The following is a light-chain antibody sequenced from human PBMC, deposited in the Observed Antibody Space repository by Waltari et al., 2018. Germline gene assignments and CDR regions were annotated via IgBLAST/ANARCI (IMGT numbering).Light chain of an antibody. V-gene: IGKV3-15*01. CDR3: QQYDKWRDYT. CDR1: QSVSTK. Sequence: EIVMTQSPASLSVSPGDRVTLSFRASQSVSTKLAWYQQKPGQAPRLVIYSASIRAADVPARFSGSGSGTEFTLTISSLQSEDFAIYYCQQYDKWRDYTFGQGTKLDFK. J-gene: IGKJ2*01. CDR2: SAS.